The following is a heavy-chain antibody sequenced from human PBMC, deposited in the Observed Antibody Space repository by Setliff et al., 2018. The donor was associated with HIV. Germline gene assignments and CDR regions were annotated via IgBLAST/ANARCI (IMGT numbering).Heavy chain of an antibody. V-gene: IGHV4-59*11. J-gene: IGHJ5*02. D-gene: IGHD3-3*01. Sequence: TLSLTCTVSGGSIRSHYWSWIRQPPGKRLEWIGYIYYSGSTNYKPSLKSRVTISVDTAKNQFSLKLSSVTAADTAVYYCARLRGSYDFSNWFDPWGQGTQVTVSS. CDR1: GGSIRSHY. CDR2: IYYSGST. CDR3: ARLRGSYDFSNWFDP.